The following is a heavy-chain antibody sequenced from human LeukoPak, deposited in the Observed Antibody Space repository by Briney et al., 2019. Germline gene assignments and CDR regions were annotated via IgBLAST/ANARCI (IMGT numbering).Heavy chain of an antibody. CDR3: ARDREPEYFQH. V-gene: IGHV3-21*01. J-gene: IGHJ1*01. D-gene: IGHD1-26*01. Sequence: GGSLRLSCAASGFIVSSNYMSWVRQAPGKGLEWVSSISSSSSYIYYADSMKGRFTISRDNAKNSLYLQMNSLRVEDTAVYYCARDREPEYFQHWGQGTLVTVSS. CDR1: GFIVSSNY. CDR2: ISSSSSYI.